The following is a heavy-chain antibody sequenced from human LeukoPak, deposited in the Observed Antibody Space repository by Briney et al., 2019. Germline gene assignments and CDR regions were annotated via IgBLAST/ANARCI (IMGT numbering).Heavy chain of an antibody. CDR1: GFTFSTYG. CDR2: ISYDGNYK. Sequence: GGSLRLSCAASGFTFSTYGMHWVRQAPGKGLEWVAVISYDGNYKHYGDSVKGRFTISRDNSKNTLYLQMNSLRAEDTAVYYCARQPLPTVTLRFLGAFDIWGQGTMVTVSS. V-gene: IGHV3-30*03. D-gene: IGHD4-17*01. J-gene: IGHJ3*02. CDR3: ARQPLPTVTLRFLGAFDI.